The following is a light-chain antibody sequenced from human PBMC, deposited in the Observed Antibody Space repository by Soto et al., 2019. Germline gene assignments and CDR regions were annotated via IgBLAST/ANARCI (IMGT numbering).Light chain of an antibody. CDR3: HLRRYWPVT. J-gene: IGKJ1*01. CDR1: HSVSRY. Sequence: EIVLTQSPAILPMSPGERATLACRASHSVSRYFAWYQKKPGQAPRLLIYDASNRATGVQARLSGSGSGTDFTHTISGQGPEEFAVYYCHLRRYWPVTFGQGTKVEIK. CDR2: DAS. V-gene: IGKV3-11*01.